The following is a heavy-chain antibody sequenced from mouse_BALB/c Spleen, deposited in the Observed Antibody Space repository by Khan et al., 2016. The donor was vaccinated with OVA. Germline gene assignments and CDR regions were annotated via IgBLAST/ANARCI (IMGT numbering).Heavy chain of an antibody. CDR2: INPSSGYT. CDR3: ARIPVPPYYFDY. V-gene: IGHV1-4*01. J-gene: IGHJ2*01. Sequence: QVQLQQSGAELARPGASVKMSCKASGYTFTSYTMHWVKQRPGQGLEWIGYINPSSGYTNYNQKFKDKATLTADKSSSTAYMQLSSLTSEDSAVYYCARIPVPPYYFDYWGQGTTLTVSS. CDR1: GYTFTSYT.